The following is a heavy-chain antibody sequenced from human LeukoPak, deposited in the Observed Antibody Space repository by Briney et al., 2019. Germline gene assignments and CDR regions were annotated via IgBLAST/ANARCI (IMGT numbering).Heavy chain of an antibody. V-gene: IGHV3-23*01. Sequence: PGGSLRLSCAASGFTFTSYAMSWVRQAPGKGLECVSVIGGSGVGTNYADSVKGRFTISRDNSKNTLFLQMNSLRAEDTAVYYCARGHGSVWGQGTTVTVSS. D-gene: IGHD3-10*01. J-gene: IGHJ6*02. CDR2: IGGSGVGT. CDR1: GFTFTSYA. CDR3: ARGHGSV.